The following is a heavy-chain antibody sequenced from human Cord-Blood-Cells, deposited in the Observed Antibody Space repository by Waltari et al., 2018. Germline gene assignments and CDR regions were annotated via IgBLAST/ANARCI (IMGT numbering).Heavy chain of an antibody. CDR1: GVTLRTYA. Sequence: QVQLVESGGGVVQPGRSLRPSCAASGVTLRTYAMPWVRQAPGKGLEWVAVISYDGSNKYYADSVKGRFTISRDNSKNTLYLRMNSLRAEDTAVYYCANPSNWFDPWGQGTLVTISS. CDR2: ISYDGSNK. J-gene: IGHJ5*02. CDR3: ANPSNWFDP. V-gene: IGHV3-30*04.